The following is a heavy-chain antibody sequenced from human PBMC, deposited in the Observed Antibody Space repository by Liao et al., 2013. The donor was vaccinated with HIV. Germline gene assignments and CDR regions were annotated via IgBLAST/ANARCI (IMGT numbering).Heavy chain of an antibody. CDR3: AKTAYYYDSSAYLDS. Sequence: QVQLQESGPGLVKPSETLSLTCTVSGGSISSYYWSWIRQSAGKGLEWIGRIYTSGSTTYNPSLKSRVTISLDTSKNQFSLKLTSVTAADTAVYYCAKTAYYYDSSAYLDSWGQGTLVTVSS. CDR2: IYTSGST. V-gene: IGHV4-4*07. D-gene: IGHD3-22*01. CDR1: GGSISSYY. J-gene: IGHJ4*02.